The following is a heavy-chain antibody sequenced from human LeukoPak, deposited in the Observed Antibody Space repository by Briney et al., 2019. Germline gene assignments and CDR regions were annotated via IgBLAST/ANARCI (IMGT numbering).Heavy chain of an antibody. Sequence: PGGSLRLSCAASGFSVSNNYMIWVRQAPGKGLEWVSVIYSGGTTHYADSVKGRFTISRDNSKNTLSLQMNSLRAEDTAVYFCARMNSLRYSSRWFIDYWGQGTLVTVPS. D-gene: IGHD6-13*01. CDR2: IYSGGTT. J-gene: IGHJ4*02. CDR3: ARMNSLRYSSRWFIDY. CDR1: GFSVSNNY. V-gene: IGHV3-53*01.